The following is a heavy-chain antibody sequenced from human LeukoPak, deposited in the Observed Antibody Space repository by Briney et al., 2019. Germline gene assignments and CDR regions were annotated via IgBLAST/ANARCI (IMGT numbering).Heavy chain of an antibody. D-gene: IGHD1-26*01. J-gene: IGHJ4*02. CDR3: ARVGGSPISYFH. CDR2: IYYSGST. CDR1: GGSISSGSYY. Sequence: PSQTLSLTCTVSGGSISSGSYYWGWIRQPPGKGLEWIGSIYYSGSTYYNPSLKSRVTISVDTSKNQFSLKLSSVTAADTAVYYCARVGGSPISYFHWGQGTLATVSS. V-gene: IGHV4-39*07.